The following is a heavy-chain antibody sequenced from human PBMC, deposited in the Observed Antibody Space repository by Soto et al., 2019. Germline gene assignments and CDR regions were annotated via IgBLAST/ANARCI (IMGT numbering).Heavy chain of an antibody. V-gene: IGHV3-74*01. CDR2: IDGDGSST. Sequence: EVQLVESGGGLVQPGGSLRLSCAASGFTFSSYWMHWVRQAPGKGLEWVSRIDGDGSSTSYADSVKGRFTISRDNAKNTLYLQMDSLRVEDTALYYCAREPVGPDYAMDVWGQGTTVTVSS. D-gene: IGHD1-26*01. J-gene: IGHJ6*02. CDR1: GFTFSSYW. CDR3: AREPVGPDYAMDV.